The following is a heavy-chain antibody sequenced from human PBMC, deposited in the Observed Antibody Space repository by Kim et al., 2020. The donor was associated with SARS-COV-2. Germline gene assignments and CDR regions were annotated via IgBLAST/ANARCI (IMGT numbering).Heavy chain of an antibody. CDR1: GYSISSGYY. V-gene: IGHV4-38-2*02. CDR2: IFHSGST. J-gene: IGHJ5*02. D-gene: IGHD6-19*01. Sequence: SETLSLTCTVSGYSISSGYYWGWIRQAPGKGLEWIGNIFHSGSTYYNPSLRSRVTISVDTSKNQFSLRLTSVTAADTAVYYCAKVGRDGHGWYQRTANWFDPWGQGTLVTVSS. CDR3: AKVGRDGHGWYQRTANWFDP.